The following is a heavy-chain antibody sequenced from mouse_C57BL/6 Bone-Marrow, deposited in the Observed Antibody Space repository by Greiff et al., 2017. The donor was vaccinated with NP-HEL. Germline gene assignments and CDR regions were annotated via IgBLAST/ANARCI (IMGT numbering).Heavy chain of an antibody. V-gene: IGHV1-62-2*01. CDR1: GYTFTEYT. J-gene: IGHJ2*01. CDR3: ARHEALYYYGSSLYYFDY. Sequence: QVQLKESGAELVKPGASVKLSCKASGYTFTEYTIHWVKQRSGQGLEWIGWFYPGSGSIKYNEKFKDKATLTADKSSSTVYMELSILTSEDSAVYFCARHEALYYYGSSLYYFDYWGQGTTLTVSS. CDR2: FYPGSGSI. D-gene: IGHD1-1*01.